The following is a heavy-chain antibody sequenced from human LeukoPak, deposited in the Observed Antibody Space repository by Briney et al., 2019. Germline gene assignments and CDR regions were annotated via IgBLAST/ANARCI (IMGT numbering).Heavy chain of an antibody. D-gene: IGHD3-22*01. Sequence: SVKVSCKASGGTFSSYAISWLRQAPGQGLEWMGRIIPIFGTANYAQKFQGRVTITTDESTSTAYMELSSLRSEDTAVYYCARSIRSGYYLDYWGHGTPVTVSS. J-gene: IGHJ4*01. CDR2: IIPIFGTA. CDR3: ARSIRSGYYLDY. CDR1: GGTFSSYA. V-gene: IGHV1-69*05.